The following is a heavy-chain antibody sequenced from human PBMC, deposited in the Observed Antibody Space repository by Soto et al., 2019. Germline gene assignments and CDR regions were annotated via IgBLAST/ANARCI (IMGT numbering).Heavy chain of an antibody. CDR3: ARDFDSSSWIGPYYYYYGMDV. J-gene: IGHJ6*02. Sequence: GGSLRLSCASSGFTFSDYYMSWIRQAPGKGLEWVAYISAGGSDIYYGDSVKGRFTVSRDNTKKSLYLQMSNLRADDTAVYYCARDFDSSSWIGPYYYYYGMDVWGQGTTVTVSS. CDR1: GFTFSDYY. D-gene: IGHD6-13*01. CDR2: ISAGGSDI. V-gene: IGHV3-11*04.